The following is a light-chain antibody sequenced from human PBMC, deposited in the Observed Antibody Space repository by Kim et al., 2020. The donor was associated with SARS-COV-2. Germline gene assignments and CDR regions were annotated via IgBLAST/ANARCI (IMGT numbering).Light chain of an antibody. CDR1: QCVSSSS. Sequence: EIVLTQSPGTLSLSPGERATLSCRASQCVSSSSLAWYQQKPGQAPRLLIYGASSRATGSPDRFSGSGSGTDFTLTISRLEPEDFAVYYCQQYGSSPDTFGQGTKLDI. J-gene: IGKJ2*01. CDR2: GAS. V-gene: IGKV3-20*01. CDR3: QQYGSSPDT.